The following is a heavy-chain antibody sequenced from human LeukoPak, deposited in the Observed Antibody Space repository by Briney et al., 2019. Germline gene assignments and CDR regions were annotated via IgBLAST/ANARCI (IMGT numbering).Heavy chain of an antibody. D-gene: IGHD6-13*01. CDR3: TSGIAAAAVKVVDY. J-gene: IGHJ4*02. CDR1: GFTFSGSA. CDR2: IRSKANSYAT. Sequence: GGSLRLSCAASGFTFSGSAMHWVRQASGKGLEWVGRIRSKANSYATAYAASVKGRFTISRDDSKNTAYLQMNSLKTEDTAVYYCTSGIAAAAVKVVDYGGQGTLVTVSS. V-gene: IGHV3-73*01.